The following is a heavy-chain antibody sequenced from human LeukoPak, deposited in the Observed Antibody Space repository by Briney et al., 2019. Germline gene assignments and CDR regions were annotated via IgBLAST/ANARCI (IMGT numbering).Heavy chain of an antibody. D-gene: IGHD5-18*01. Sequence: GASVKVSCKASGYTFTGYYMHWVRQAPGQGLEWMGWINPNSGGTNYAQKFQGRVTMTRDTSISIAYMELSRLRSDDTAVYYCARVADAIQLWLLGYWGQGTLVTVSS. CDR1: GYTFTGYY. CDR2: INPNSGGT. V-gene: IGHV1-2*02. J-gene: IGHJ4*02. CDR3: ARVADAIQLWLLGY.